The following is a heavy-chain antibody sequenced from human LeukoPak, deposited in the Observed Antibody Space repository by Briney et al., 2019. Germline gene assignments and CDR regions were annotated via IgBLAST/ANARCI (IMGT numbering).Heavy chain of an antibody. CDR2: INDSGST. J-gene: IGHJ4*02. Sequence: PSETLSLTCTVSGGSISISNYYWAWMRQPPGKGLEWIGSINDSGSTYYNPSLRSRVTMSVDTSKNQSSLKVSSVTAADTAVYYCASYMVAADTKYYFDHWGQGTLLTVSS. V-gene: IGHV4-39*01. CDR1: GGSISISNYY. CDR3: ASYMVAADTKYYFDH. D-gene: IGHD6-13*01.